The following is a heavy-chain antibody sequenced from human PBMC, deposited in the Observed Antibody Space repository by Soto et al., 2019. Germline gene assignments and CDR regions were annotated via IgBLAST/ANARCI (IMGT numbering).Heavy chain of an antibody. CDR1: EFSFSSYG. D-gene: IGHD1-26*01. J-gene: IGHJ2*01. Sequence: QVHLVGSGGGVVQPGRSLRLSCAASEFSFSSYGMHWVRQTPDKGLEWVAAISSDASEKFYSASVKGRFTISRDNSKNTLYLQMNSLSDEDTAMYYCAKNPERGKWYFALWGRGTQVTVS. CDR2: ISSDASEK. V-gene: IGHV3-30*18. CDR3: AKNPERGKWYFAL.